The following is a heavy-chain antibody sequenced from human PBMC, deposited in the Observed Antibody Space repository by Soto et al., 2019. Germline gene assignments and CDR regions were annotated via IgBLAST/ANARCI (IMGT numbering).Heavy chain of an antibody. D-gene: IGHD3-10*01. CDR1: GFTFSSYA. CDR2: ISGSGGST. CDR3: AKEPLRFGEQYIDY. Sequence: HPGGSLRLSCAASGFTFSSYAMSWVRQAPGKGLEWVSAISGSGGSTYYADSVKGRFTISRDNSKNTLYLQMNSLRAEDTAVYYCAKEPLRFGEQYIDYWGQGTLVTVSS. V-gene: IGHV3-23*01. J-gene: IGHJ4*02.